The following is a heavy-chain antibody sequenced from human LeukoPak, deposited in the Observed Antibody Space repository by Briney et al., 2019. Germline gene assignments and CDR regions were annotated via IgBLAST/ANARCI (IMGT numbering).Heavy chain of an antibody. CDR2: ILYDGSKK. Sequence: QAGGSLRLSCAASAFTFSSYGIHWVRQAPGKGLEWVALILYDGSKKYYADSVKGRFTISRDNSKDTLYLQMNSLREEDTAVYYCAKDAKAESSGSYGMDVWGQGTTVTVSS. V-gene: IGHV3-30*18. D-gene: IGHD1-26*01. CDR3: AKDAKAESSGSYGMDV. CDR1: AFTFSSYG. J-gene: IGHJ6*02.